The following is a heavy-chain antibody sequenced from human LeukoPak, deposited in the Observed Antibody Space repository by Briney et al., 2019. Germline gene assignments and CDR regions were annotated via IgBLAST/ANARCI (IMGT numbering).Heavy chain of an antibody. Sequence: SSETLSLTCTVSGGSISTYYWSWIRQPPGKGLEWIGYIYYSGSTNYNPSLKSRVIISVDKSKNQFSLKLSSVTAADTAVYYCARQNFTSGSYLNWFDPWGQGTLVTLSS. V-gene: IGHV4-59*08. CDR3: ARQNFTSGSYLNWFDP. CDR1: GGSISTYY. D-gene: IGHD3-10*01. CDR2: IYYSGST. J-gene: IGHJ5*02.